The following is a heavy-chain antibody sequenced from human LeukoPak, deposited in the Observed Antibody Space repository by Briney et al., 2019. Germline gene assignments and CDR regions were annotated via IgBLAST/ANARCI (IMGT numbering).Heavy chain of an antibody. CDR1: GFTFSSHE. V-gene: IGHV3-48*01. D-gene: IGHD3-9*01. J-gene: IGHJ6*03. Sequence: PGGSLRLSCAASGFTFSSHEMIWVRQAPGKGLEWVSSISSSSSTIYYADSVKGRFTISRDNAKNSLYLQMNSLRAEDTAVYYCARLPPYDILTGNYYYYMDVWGKGTTVTVSS. CDR2: ISSSSSTI. CDR3: ARLPPYDILTGNYYYYMDV.